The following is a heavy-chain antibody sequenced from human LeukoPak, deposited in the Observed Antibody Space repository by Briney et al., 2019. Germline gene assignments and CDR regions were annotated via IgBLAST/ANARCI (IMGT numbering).Heavy chain of an antibody. CDR2: INHSGST. CDR1: GGSFSGYY. CDR3: ARGTSVLMVYAIHYYYYMDV. V-gene: IGHV4-34*01. D-gene: IGHD2-8*01. J-gene: IGHJ6*03. Sequence: SETLSLTCAVYGGSFSGYYWSWIRQPPGKGLEWIGEINHSGSTNYNPSLKSRVTISVDTSKNQFSLKLSSVTAADTAVYYCARGTSVLMVYAIHYYYYMDVWGKGTTVTVSS.